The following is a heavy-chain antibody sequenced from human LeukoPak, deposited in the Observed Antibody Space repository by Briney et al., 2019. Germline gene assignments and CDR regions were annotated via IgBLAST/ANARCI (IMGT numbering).Heavy chain of an antibody. J-gene: IGHJ4*02. V-gene: IGHV4-4*07. CDR2: IYTSGST. Sequence: PSETLSLTCTVSGGSISGYYWTWIRQPAGKGLEWIGRIYTSGSTNYNPSLKSRVTISVDTSKNQFSLKLSSVTAADTAVYYCARAGSSGWFDYWGQGTLVTVSS. D-gene: IGHD6-19*01. CDR3: ARAGSSGWFDY. CDR1: GGSISGYY.